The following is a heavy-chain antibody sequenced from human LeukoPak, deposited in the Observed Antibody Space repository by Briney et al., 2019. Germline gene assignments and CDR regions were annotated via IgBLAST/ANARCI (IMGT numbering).Heavy chain of an antibody. D-gene: IGHD3-3*01. J-gene: IGHJ3*02. CDR1: GYTFTSYG. CDR3: ARDLNREYYDFWSGYGRSNAFDI. Sequence: GASVKVSCKASGYTFTSYGISWVRQAPGQGLEWMGWISAYNGNTNYAQKLQGRVTMTTDTSTSTAYMELRSLRSDDTAVYYCARDLNREYYDFWSGYGRSNAFDIWGQGTMVTVSS. CDR2: ISAYNGNT. V-gene: IGHV1-18*01.